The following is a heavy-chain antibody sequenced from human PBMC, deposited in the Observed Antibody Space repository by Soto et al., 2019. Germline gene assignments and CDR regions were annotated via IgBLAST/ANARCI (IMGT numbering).Heavy chain of an antibody. D-gene: IGHD2-21*02. CDR2: ISGSGGST. CDR3: ANLVVVTANSAY. J-gene: IGHJ4*02. Sequence: PGGSLSLSCAASGFTFSSYAMSWVRRAPGEGLEWVSAISGSGGSTYYADSVKGRFTISRDNSKNTLYLQMNSLRAEDTAVYYCANLVVVTANSAYWGQGTLVTVSS. CDR1: GFTFSSYA. V-gene: IGHV3-23*01.